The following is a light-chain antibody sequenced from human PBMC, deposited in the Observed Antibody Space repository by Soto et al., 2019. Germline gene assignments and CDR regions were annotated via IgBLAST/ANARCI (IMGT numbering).Light chain of an antibody. Sequence: EIGLPQSPGTLALSQGERATLSCRASQSVSSSYLAWYQQKPGQAPRLLIYGATSRATGIPDRFSGSGSGTDFTLTISILEPEDFAVYYCQQYGSSSWTFGQGTKVDIK. V-gene: IGKV3-20*01. J-gene: IGKJ1*01. CDR2: GAT. CDR3: QQYGSSSWT. CDR1: QSVSSSY.